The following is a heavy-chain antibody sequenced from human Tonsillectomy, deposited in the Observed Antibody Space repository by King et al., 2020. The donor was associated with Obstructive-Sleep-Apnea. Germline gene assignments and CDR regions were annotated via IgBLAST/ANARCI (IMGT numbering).Heavy chain of an antibody. CDR3: ARGRYFDWVGYYGMDV. J-gene: IGHJ6*02. CDR2: IWYDGSNK. D-gene: IGHD3-9*01. CDR1: GFTLSSYG. V-gene: IGHV3-33*01. Sequence: VQLVESGGGVVQPGRSLRLSCAASGFTLSSYGMHWVRQAPGKGLEWVAVIWYDGSNKYYANSVKGRFTISRDNSKNTLYLQMNSLRAEDTAVSYCARGRYFDWVGYYGMDVWGQGTTVTVSS.